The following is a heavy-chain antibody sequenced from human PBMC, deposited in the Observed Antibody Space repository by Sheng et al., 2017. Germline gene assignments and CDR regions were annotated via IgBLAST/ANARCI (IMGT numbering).Heavy chain of an antibody. CDR3: ATTTVTNFDY. CDR1: DTPSLNYP. V-gene: IGHV1-24*01. J-gene: IGHJ4*02. Sequence: QVQLVQSGAEVKEAWGLSGRSPARFPDTPSLNYPCTGCDRLLEKGLSGVGGFDPEDGETIYAQKFQGRVTMTEDTSTDTAYMELSSLRSEDTAVYYCATTTVTNFDYWGQGTLVTV. CDR2: FDPEDGET. D-gene: IGHD4-17*01.